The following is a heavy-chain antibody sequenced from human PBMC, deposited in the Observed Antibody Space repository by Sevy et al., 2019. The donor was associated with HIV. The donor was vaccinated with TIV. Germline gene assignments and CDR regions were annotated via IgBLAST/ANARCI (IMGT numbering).Heavy chain of an antibody. J-gene: IGHJ3*02. V-gene: IGHV1-8*03. CDR3: ARGQGSGSYSGDAFGI. Sequence: ASVKVSCKASGYTFTSYDINWVRQATGQGLEWMGWMNPNSGNTGYAQKFQGRVTITRNTSISTAYMELSSLRSEDTAVYYCARGQGSGSYSGDAFGIWGQGTMVTVSS. CDR1: GYTFTSYD. D-gene: IGHD1-26*01. CDR2: MNPNSGNT.